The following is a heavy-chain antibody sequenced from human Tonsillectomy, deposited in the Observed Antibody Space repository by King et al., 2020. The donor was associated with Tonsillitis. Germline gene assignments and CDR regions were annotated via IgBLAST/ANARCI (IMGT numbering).Heavy chain of an antibody. D-gene: IGHD3-10*01. V-gene: IGHV3-20*04. CDR3: ARVPVIQGVIYYFGY. J-gene: IGHJ4*02. CDR2: INWNGGRT. CDR1: GLTFGDYG. Sequence: VQLVESGGGVVRPGGSLRLSCAASGLTFGDYGMSWVRQVPGKGLEWVSGINWNGGRTGYADSVKGRFTISRDNAKNSLYLQMNSLRAEDTALYYCARVPVIQGVIYYFGYWGQGTLVTVSS.